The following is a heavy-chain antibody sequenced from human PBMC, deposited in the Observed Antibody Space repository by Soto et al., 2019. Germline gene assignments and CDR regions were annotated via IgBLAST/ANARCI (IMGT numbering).Heavy chain of an antibody. CDR1: GFTFGNAW. Sequence: GGSLRLSCAASGFTFGNAWMNWVRQAPGKGLEWVGRIKSKTDGGTTDYAAPVKGRFTISRDDSKNTLYLQMNSLRAEDTAVYYCARDDLGCTNGVCHYYYYGMDVWGQGTTVSVSS. D-gene: IGHD2-8*01. J-gene: IGHJ6*02. V-gene: IGHV3-15*07. CDR2: IKSKTDGGTT. CDR3: ARDDLGCTNGVCHYYYYGMDV.